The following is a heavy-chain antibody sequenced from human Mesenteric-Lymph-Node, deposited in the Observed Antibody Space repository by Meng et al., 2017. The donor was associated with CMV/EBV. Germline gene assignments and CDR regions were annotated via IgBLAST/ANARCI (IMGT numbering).Heavy chain of an antibody. Sequence: GESLKISCAASGFTFDNFAIHWVRQAPGKGLEWVAVVLHDGATKYYADSVKGRFTIFRDNSRNTLYLQMNSLRAEDTAVYYCARDPGDYASFYFDYWGQGTLVTVSS. D-gene: IGHD4-17*01. J-gene: IGHJ4*02. V-gene: IGHV3-30*04. CDR1: GFTFDNFA. CDR2: VLHDGATK. CDR3: ARDPGDYASFYFDY.